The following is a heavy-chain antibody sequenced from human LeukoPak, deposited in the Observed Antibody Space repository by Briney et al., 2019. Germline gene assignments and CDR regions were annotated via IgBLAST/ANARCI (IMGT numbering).Heavy chain of an antibody. CDR1: GFTFSSYA. Sequence: PGGSLRLSCAASGFTFSSYAMHWVRQAPGKGLEWVAVISYDGSNKYYADSVKGRFTISRDNAKNSLYLQMDSLRAEDTAMYFCARMLAFDIWGQGTMVTVSS. CDR2: ISYDGSNK. D-gene: IGHD2-8*01. J-gene: IGHJ3*02. CDR3: ARMLAFDI. V-gene: IGHV3-30*04.